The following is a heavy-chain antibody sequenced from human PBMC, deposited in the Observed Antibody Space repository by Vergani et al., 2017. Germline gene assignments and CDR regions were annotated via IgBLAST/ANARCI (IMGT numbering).Heavy chain of an antibody. CDR2: ISAYNGNT. Sequence: QVQLVQSGAEVKKPGASVKVSCKASGYTFTSYGISWVRQAPGQGLEWMGWISAYNGNTNYAQKLQGRVTMTTDTSTSTAYMELRSLRSDDTAVYYCARLGKYDFWSGYSKPTHWYFDLWGRGTLVTVSS. D-gene: IGHD3-3*01. V-gene: IGHV1-18*04. CDR1: GYTFTSYG. CDR3: ARLGKYDFWSGYSKPTHWYFDL. J-gene: IGHJ2*01.